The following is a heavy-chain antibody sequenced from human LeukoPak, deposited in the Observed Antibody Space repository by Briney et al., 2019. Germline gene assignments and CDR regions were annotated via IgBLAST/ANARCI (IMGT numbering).Heavy chain of an antibody. V-gene: IGHV3-15*01. J-gene: IGHJ4*02. CDR1: GFTFSNAW. CDR3: TRVRWEQAFDY. D-gene: IGHD1-26*01. Sequence: GGSLRLSCAASGFTFSNAWMSWVRQAPGKGLEWVGRIKSKTDGETTDSAAPVKGRFTISRDDSKNTLYLQMNSLKTEDTAVYYCTRVRWEQAFDYWGQGTLVTVSS. CDR2: IKSKTDGETT.